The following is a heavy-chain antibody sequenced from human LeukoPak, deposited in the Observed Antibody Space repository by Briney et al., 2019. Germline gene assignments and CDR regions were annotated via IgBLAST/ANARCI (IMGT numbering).Heavy chain of an antibody. V-gene: IGHV1-69*13. Sequence: ASVKVSCKASGYTFTSYGISWVRQAPGQGLEWMGGIIPIFGTANYAQKFQGRVTITADESTSTAYMELSSLRSEDTAVYYCARFNAAYCGGDCYDYFDYWGQGTLVTVSS. CDR3: ARFNAAYCGGDCYDYFDY. D-gene: IGHD2-21*01. CDR1: GYTFTSYG. J-gene: IGHJ4*02. CDR2: IIPIFGTA.